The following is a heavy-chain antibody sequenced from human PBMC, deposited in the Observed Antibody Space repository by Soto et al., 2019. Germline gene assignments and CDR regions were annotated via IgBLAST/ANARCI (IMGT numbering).Heavy chain of an antibody. J-gene: IGHJ4*02. V-gene: IGHV4-39*01. Sequence: AETLSLTCTVSGASMNSSGYYWGWLRQPPGKGLEWIGSSYYSGTTYYNPSLQSRVTISVDRSKNLFSLRLNSVTAADTAVYYCGRRAYYYASSGYPIDYWGQGTLVTVSS. CDR3: GRRAYYYASSGYPIDY. CDR1: GASMNSSGYY. CDR2: SYYSGTT. D-gene: IGHD3-22*01.